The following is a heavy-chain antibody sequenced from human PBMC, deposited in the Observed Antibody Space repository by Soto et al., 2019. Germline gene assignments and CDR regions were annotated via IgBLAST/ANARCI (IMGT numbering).Heavy chain of an antibody. CDR2: IYYSGST. CDR3: ARHAYDSSGYSVFDY. CDR1: GGSISSYY. J-gene: IGHJ4*02. D-gene: IGHD3-22*01. Sequence: SETLSLTCTVSGGSISSYYWSWIRQPPGKGLEWIGYIYYSGSTNYNPSLKSRVTISVDTSKNQFSLKLSSVTAADTALYYCARHAYDSSGYSVFDYWGQGTLVTVSS. V-gene: IGHV4-59*08.